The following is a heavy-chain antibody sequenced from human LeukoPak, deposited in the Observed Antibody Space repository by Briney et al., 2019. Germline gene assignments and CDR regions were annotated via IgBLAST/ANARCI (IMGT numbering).Heavy chain of an antibody. J-gene: IGHJ6*02. CDR2: IYYLGDP. CDR3: ATYSSSSSAKNYYYGMDV. Sequence: SQTLSLTCTVSGASISSDGYYWNWIRQHPGMGPEWIGYIYYLGDPQYNPSLQSRVAISVDTSKNQFSLKLSSVTAADTAVYYCATYSSSSSAKNYYYGMDVWGQGTTVTVSS. CDR1: GASISSDGYY. V-gene: IGHV4-31*03. D-gene: IGHD6-6*01.